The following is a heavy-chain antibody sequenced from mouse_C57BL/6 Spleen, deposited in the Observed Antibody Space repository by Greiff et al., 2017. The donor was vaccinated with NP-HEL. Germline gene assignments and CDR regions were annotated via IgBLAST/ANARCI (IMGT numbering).Heavy chain of an antibody. CDR3: ARDQGARNYDAMDY. CDR2: INYDGSST. Sequence: LQESEGGLVQPGSSMKLSCTASGFTFSDYYMAWVRQVPEKGLEWVANINYDGSSTYYLDSLKSRFIISRDNAKNILYLQMSSLKSEDTATYYCARDQGARNYDAMDYWGQGTSVTVSS. V-gene: IGHV5-16*01. D-gene: IGHD2-1*01. CDR1: GFTFSDYY. J-gene: IGHJ4*01.